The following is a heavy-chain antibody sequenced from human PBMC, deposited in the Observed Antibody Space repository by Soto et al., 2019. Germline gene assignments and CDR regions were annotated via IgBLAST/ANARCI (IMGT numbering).Heavy chain of an antibody. CDR1: GGSISSGDYY. D-gene: IGHD3-22*01. V-gene: IGHV4-30-4*01. CDR2: IYYSGST. CDR3: ARYGYYDSSGYFDY. Sequence: SETLSLTCTVSGGSISSGDYYWSWIRQPPGKGLEWIGYIYYSGSTYYNPSLKSRVTISVDTSKNQFSLKLGSVTAADTAVYYCARYGYYDSSGYFDYWGQGTLVTVSS. J-gene: IGHJ4*02.